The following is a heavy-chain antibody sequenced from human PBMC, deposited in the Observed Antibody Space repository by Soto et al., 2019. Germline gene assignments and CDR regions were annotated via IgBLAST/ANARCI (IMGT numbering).Heavy chain of an antibody. CDR2: VKSKSEGETT. D-gene: IGHD3-10*01. V-gene: IGHV3-15*05. Sequence: GGSPRPSFVNPPFNLNPFSMGWVRQAPGKGRELVGRVKSKSEGETTDYAAPGEGRFTITRDDSKKTVYLPMNSLESEDTAVEYCSTGIRFHNWGQGTLVSVSS. J-gene: IGHJ1*01. CDR3: STGIRFHN. CDR1: PFNLNPFS.